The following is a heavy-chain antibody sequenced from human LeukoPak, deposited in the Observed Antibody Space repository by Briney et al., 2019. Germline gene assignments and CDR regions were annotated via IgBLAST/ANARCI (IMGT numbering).Heavy chain of an antibody. CDR3: ATSYGYGHYYFDY. CDR2: FDPEDGET. Sequence: ASVKVSCTVSGYTLTELSMHWVRQAPGKGLEWMGGFDPEDGETIYAQKFQGRVTMTEDTSTDTAYMELSSLRSEDTAVYYCATSYGYGHYYFDYWGQGTLVTVSS. D-gene: IGHD5-18*01. CDR1: GYTLTELS. V-gene: IGHV1-24*01. J-gene: IGHJ4*02.